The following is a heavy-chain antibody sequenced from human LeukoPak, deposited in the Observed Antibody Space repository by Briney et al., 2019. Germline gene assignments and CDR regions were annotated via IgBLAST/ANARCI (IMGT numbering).Heavy chain of an antibody. CDR2: INPNSGGT. V-gene: IGHV1-2*02. CDR3: ARDLYDSSGYYYPNDY. CDR1: GYTFTGYY. D-gene: IGHD3-22*01. J-gene: IGHJ4*02. Sequence: APVKVSCKASGYTFTGYYMHWVRQAPGQGLEWMGWINPNSGGTNYAQKFQGRVTMTRDTSISTAYMELSRLRSDDTAVYYCARDLYDSSGYYYPNDYWGQGTLVTVSS.